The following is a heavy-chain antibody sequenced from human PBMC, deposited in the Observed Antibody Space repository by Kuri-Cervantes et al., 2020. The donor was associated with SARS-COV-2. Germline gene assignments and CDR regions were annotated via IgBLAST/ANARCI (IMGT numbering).Heavy chain of an antibody. CDR2: ISYDGSNK. CDR1: GFTFSSYG. D-gene: IGHD2-21*02. J-gene: IGHJ4*02. V-gene: IGHV3-30*18. Sequence: GESLKISCAASGFTFSSYGMHWVRQAPGKGLEWVAVISYDGSNKYYADSVKGRFTISRDNPKNTLYLQMNSLRAEDTAVYYCAKDCGGDCYLDYWGQGTLVPSPQ. CDR3: AKDCGGDCYLDY.